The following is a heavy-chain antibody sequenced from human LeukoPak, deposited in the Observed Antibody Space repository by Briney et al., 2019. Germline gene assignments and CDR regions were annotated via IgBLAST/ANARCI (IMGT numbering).Heavy chain of an antibody. CDR3: ARVKPASRRREYFYGMDV. D-gene: IGHD2-2*01. Sequence: SGGSLRLSCVASGFPFSSYWMTWVRQAPGKGLEWVANIKQDGSEKYYVDSVKGRFTISRDNAKTSLYLQMNSLRAEDTAVYYCARVKPASRRREYFYGMDVWGQGTTVTVSS. V-gene: IGHV3-7*03. CDR1: GFPFSSYW. CDR2: IKQDGSEK. J-gene: IGHJ6*02.